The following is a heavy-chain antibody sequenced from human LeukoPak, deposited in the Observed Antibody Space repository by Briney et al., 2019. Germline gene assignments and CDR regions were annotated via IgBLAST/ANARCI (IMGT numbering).Heavy chain of an antibody. Sequence: SETLSLTCAVYGGSFSGYYWSWIRQPPGKGLEWIGEINHSGSTNYNPSLKSRVTISVDTSKNQFSLKLSSVTAADTAVYYCARNTYDFWIGYYPPPPQFFASWGQGTLV. CDR2: INHSGST. CDR1: GGSFSGYY. CDR3: ARNTYDFWIGYYPPPPQFFAS. V-gene: IGHV4-34*01. D-gene: IGHD3-3*01. J-gene: IGHJ5*02.